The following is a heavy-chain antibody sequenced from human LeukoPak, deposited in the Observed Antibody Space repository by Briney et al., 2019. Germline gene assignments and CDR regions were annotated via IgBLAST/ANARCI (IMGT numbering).Heavy chain of an antibody. CDR3: ASRWASTGTINDAFDI. J-gene: IGHJ3*02. CDR1: GGSISSSSYY. Sequence: SETLSLTCTVSGGSISSSSYYWGWIRQPPGKGLEWIGSIYYSGSTYYNPSLKSRVTISVDTSKNQFSLKLSSVTAADTAVYYCASRWASTGTINDAFDIWGQGTMVTASS. D-gene: IGHD1-7*01. V-gene: IGHV4-39*01. CDR2: IYYSGST.